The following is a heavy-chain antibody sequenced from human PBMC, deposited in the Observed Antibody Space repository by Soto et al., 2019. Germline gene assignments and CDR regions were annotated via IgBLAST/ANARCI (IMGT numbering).Heavy chain of an antibody. J-gene: IGHJ6*02. D-gene: IGHD6-19*01. V-gene: IGHV3-23*01. CDR3: AKARIAVAGTNYYYGMDV. CDR2: ISGSGGST. CDR1: GFTFSSYA. Sequence: GGSLRLSCAASGFTFSSYAMSWVRQAPGKGLEWVSAISGSGGSTYYADSVKGRFTISRDNSKNTLYLQMNSLRAEDTAVYYCAKARIAVAGTNYYYGMDVWGQGTTVTASS.